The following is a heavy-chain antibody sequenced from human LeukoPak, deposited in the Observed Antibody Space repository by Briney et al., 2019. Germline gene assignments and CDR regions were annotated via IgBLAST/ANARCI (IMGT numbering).Heavy chain of an antibody. Sequence: PGGSLRLSCAASGFTFSSYAMHWVRQAPGKGLEWVAVISYDGSNKYYADSVKGRFTISRDNSKNTLYLQMNSLRAEDTAVYYCARQSSGSLSWSDPWGQGTLVTVSS. CDR3: ARQSSGSLSWSDP. D-gene: IGHD3-22*01. V-gene: IGHV3-30*01. J-gene: IGHJ5*02. CDR1: GFTFSSYA. CDR2: ISYDGSNK.